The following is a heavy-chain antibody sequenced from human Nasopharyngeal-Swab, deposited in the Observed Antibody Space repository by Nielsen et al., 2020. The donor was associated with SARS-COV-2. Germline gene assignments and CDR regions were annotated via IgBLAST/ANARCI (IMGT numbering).Heavy chain of an antibody. CDR2: IYAEGGSP. V-gene: IGHV1-46*01. Sequence: ASVKVSCKASGYSFTSYYMHWVRQAPGQGLEWMGAIYAEGGSPDYAQKSQGRVTMTRDRSTSTVYMDLSSLRSEDTAVYYCARRQSSDYPFDYWGQGTLVTVSS. D-gene: IGHD3-22*01. J-gene: IGHJ4*02. CDR3: ARRQSSDYPFDY. CDR1: GYSFTSYY.